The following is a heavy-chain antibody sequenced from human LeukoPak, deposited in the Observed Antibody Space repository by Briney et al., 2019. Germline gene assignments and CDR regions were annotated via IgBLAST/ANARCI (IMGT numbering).Heavy chain of an antibody. CDR1: GGSFSGYY. V-gene: IGHV4-34*01. CDR2: INHSGST. D-gene: IGHD5-12*01. CDR3: ARVVATIITRYYFDY. Sequence: SETLSLTCAVYGGSFSGYYWSWIRQPPGKGLEWIGEINHSGSTNYNPSLKSRVTISVDTSKNQFSLKLSSVTAADTAVYYCARVVATIITRYYFDYWGQGTLVTVSS. J-gene: IGHJ4*02.